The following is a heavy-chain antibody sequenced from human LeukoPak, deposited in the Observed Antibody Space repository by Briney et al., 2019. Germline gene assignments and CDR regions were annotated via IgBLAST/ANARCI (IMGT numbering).Heavy chain of an antibody. D-gene: IGHD3-22*01. CDR1: GGSFSGYY. CDR2: MNPSGST. Sequence: SETLSLTCAVYGGSFSGYYWTWIRQTPEEGLEWIGEMNPSGSTSYNPSLKSRVTISVDTSKNQFSLKLSSVTAADTAVYYCARGRQDVTMIVVVMTAVSYYLDVWGKGTTVTVS. V-gene: IGHV4-34*01. J-gene: IGHJ6*03. CDR3: ARGRQDVTMIVVVMTAVSYYLDV.